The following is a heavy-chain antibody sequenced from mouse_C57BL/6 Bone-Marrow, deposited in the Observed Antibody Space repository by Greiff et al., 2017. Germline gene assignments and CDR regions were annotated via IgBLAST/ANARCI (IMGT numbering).Heavy chain of an antibody. J-gene: IGHJ4*01. D-gene: IGHD1-1*01. CDR2: ISTYYGDA. CDR3: ARLRFYAMDY. V-gene: IGHV1-67*01. Sequence: VQLQQSGPELVRPGVSVKISCKGSGYTFTDYAMHWVKQSHAKSLEWIGVISTYYGDASYNQKFKDKATMTVDNSSSTAYMELARLTSEDSAVYYCARLRFYAMDYWGQGTSVTVSS. CDR1: GYTFTDYA.